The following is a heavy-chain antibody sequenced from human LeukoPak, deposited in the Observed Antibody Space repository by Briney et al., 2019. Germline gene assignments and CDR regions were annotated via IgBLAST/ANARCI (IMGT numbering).Heavy chain of an antibody. CDR3: ARVDTAMGRNYYYYMDV. Sequence: GESLKISCKGSGYSFTSYWIGWVRQMPGKGLEWMGIIYPGDSDTRYSPSFQGQVTISADKSISTAYLQWSSLKASDTAMYYCARVDTAMGRNYYYYMDVWGKGTTVTVSS. CDR1: GYSFTSYW. J-gene: IGHJ6*03. V-gene: IGHV5-51*01. D-gene: IGHD5-18*01. CDR2: IYPGDSDT.